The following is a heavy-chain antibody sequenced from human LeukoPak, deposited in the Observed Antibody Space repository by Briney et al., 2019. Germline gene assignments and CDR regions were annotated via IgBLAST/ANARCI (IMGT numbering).Heavy chain of an antibody. CDR2: IYYSGST. Sequence: SETLSLTCTVSGGSISSSSYYWGWIRQPPGKGLEWIGSIYYSGSTYYNPSLKSRVTISVDTSKNQFSLKLSSVTAADTAVYYCARRTVGVTQNFDYWGQGTLVTVSS. J-gene: IGHJ4*02. CDR3: ARRTVGVTQNFDY. CDR1: GGSISSSSYY. D-gene: IGHD2-21*02. V-gene: IGHV4-39*07.